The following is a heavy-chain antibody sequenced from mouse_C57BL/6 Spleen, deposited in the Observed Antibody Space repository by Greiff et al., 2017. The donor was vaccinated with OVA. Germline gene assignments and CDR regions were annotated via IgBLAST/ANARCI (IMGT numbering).Heavy chain of an antibody. J-gene: IGHJ4*01. V-gene: IGHV1-4*01. D-gene: IGHD2-5*01. CDR2: INPSSGYT. Sequence: VQLQQSGAELARPGASVKMSCKASGYTFTSYTMHWVKQRPGQGLEWIGYINPSSGYTKYNQKFKDKATLTADKSSSTAYMQLSSLTSEDSAVYYCARDSNYSYYAMDYWGQGTSVTVSS. CDR1: GYTFTSYT. CDR3: ARDSNYSYYAMDY.